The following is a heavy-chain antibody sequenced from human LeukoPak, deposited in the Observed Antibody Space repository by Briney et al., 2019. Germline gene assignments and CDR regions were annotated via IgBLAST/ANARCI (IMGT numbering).Heavy chain of an antibody. V-gene: IGHV3-30*18. CDR2: IPYDGSNK. J-gene: IGHJ5*01. CDR1: GFTFSSYG. Sequence: GGSLRLSCAASGFTFSSYGMHWLRQAPGKGLEWVAVIPYDGSNKYYTDSVKGRFTISRDNSKNTLYLQMNSLRAEDTAVYYCAKNRVPTAITPDSWGQGTLVTVSS. D-gene: IGHD2-2*02. CDR3: AKNRVPTAITPDS.